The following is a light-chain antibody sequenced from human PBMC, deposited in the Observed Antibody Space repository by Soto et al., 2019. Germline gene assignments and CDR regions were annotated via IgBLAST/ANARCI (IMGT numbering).Light chain of an antibody. CDR1: QSVLTY. J-gene: IGKJ1*01. Sequence: EIVLTQFPATLSLSPGETATLSCGASQSVLTYLCWYQQKPGQAPRLLISDASTRASGIPARFSGRGSGTDFTLTISRLEPENFAVYYCQQYGSSPKTFGQGTKVDI. V-gene: IGKV3D-20*01. CDR3: QQYGSSPKT. CDR2: DAS.